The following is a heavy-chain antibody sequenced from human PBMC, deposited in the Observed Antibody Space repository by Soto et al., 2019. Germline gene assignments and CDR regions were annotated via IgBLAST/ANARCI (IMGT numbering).Heavy chain of an antibody. CDR3: ARARITGIMGDYYYGMDV. D-gene: IGHD1-20*01. CDR1: GFTFSSYS. V-gene: IGHV3-48*02. J-gene: IGHJ6*02. CDR2: ISSSSSTI. Sequence: VQLVESGGGLVQPGGSLRLSCAASGFTFSSYSMNWVRQAPGKGLEWVSYISSSSSTIYYADSVKGRFTISRDNAKNSLYLQMNSLRDEDTAVYYCARARITGIMGDYYYGMDVWGQGTTVTVSS.